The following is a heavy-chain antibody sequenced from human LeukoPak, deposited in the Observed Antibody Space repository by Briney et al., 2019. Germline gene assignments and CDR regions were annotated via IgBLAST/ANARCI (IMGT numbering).Heavy chain of an antibody. CDR2: IYYRGTT. CDR1: GGSISDYY. D-gene: IGHD1-1*01. CDR3: VRGPPRTGRERYFDY. J-gene: IGHJ4*02. Sequence: KASETLSLTCTVSGGSISDYYWNWIRQPPGKGLEWIGYIYYRGTTNYNPSLNSRVTISLDSSKNQFSLKLSSVTAADTAVYYCVRGPPRTGRERYFDYWGQGTLVSVSS. V-gene: IGHV4-59*01.